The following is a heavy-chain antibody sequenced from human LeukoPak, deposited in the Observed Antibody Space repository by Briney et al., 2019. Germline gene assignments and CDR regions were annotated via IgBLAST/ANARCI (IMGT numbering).Heavy chain of an antibody. CDR3: ARAPVAGTSLDY. J-gene: IGHJ4*02. Sequence: SLRLSCAASGFTFSSYAMHWVRQAPGKGLGWVAVISYDGSNKYYADSVKGRFTISRDNSKNTLYLQMNSLRAEDTAVYYCARAPVAGTSLDYWGQGTLVTVSS. CDR1: GFTFSSYA. V-gene: IGHV3-30-3*01. D-gene: IGHD6-19*01. CDR2: ISYDGSNK.